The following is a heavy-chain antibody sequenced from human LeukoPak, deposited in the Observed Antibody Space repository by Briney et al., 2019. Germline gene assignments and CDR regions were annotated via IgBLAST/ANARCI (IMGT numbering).Heavy chain of an antibody. CDR2: IKQDGSEK. D-gene: IGHD2-8*01. CDR1: GFSFSSYW. Sequence: GSLRLSCVASGFSFSSYWMSWVRHAPGKGLEWVANIKQDGSEKYYVDSVKGRFTISRDNAKNSLYLQMNSLRAEDTAVYYCAREMYPFDYWGQGTLVTVSS. J-gene: IGHJ4*02. V-gene: IGHV3-7*01. CDR3: AREMYPFDY.